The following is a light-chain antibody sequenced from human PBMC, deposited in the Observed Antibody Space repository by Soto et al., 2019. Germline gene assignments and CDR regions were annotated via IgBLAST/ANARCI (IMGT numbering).Light chain of an antibody. CDR2: GAS. Sequence: EIVLTQSPGTLSLSPGEGATLSCRASQSVRYNYLAWYQQKPGQAPRLLIYGASTRATGIPDRFSGSGSGTEFTLTISSLQSEDFAVYYCQQYGSSGTFGQGTKVDIK. CDR1: QSVRYNY. V-gene: IGKV3-20*01. CDR3: QQYGSSGT. J-gene: IGKJ1*01.